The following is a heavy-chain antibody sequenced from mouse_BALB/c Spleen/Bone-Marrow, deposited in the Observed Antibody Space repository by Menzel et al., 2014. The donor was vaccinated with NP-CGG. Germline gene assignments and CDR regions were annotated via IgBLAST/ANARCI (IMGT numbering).Heavy chain of an antibody. D-gene: IGHD2-1*01. Sequence: EVQRVESGGGLVQPGGSLKLSCATSGFTFSDYYMYWVRQTPEKRLEWVAYISNGGGSTYYPDTVKGRFTISRDNAKNTLYLQMSRLKSEDTAMYYCARHLYGNYGAMDYWGQGTSVTVSS. CDR1: GFTFSDYY. CDR3: ARHLYGNYGAMDY. CDR2: ISNGGGST. J-gene: IGHJ4*01. V-gene: IGHV5-12*02.